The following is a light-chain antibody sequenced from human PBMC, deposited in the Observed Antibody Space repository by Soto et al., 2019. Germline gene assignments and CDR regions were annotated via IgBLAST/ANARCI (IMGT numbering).Light chain of an antibody. V-gene: IGLV1-40*01. CDR2: GNS. J-gene: IGLJ1*01. CDR3: QSTSLSGLHV. CDR1: SSNIGAGYD. Sequence: QSVLTQPPSVSGAPGQRVTISCTGSSSNIGAGYDAHWYQQLPGKAPKLLIYGNSNRPSEVPDRFSASKSGSSASLAISGLQPGDESDYDCQSTSLSGLHVFGTGTKLTVL.